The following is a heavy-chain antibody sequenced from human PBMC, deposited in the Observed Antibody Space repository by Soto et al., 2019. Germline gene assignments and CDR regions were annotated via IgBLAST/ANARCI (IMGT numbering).Heavy chain of an antibody. J-gene: IGHJ4*02. CDR1: GSTFSIYA. CDR2: MSPNGNNQ. D-gene: IGHD3-22*01. CDR3: ATGANFYYDTSRY. Sequence: GGSLRLSCAAPGSTFSIYALHWVRQAPGKGLEWVAVMSPNGNNQYYADSVKGRFTISRDTSKSTLYLQMTSLRPDDTAVYYCATGANFYYDTSRYWGRGTLVTVSS. V-gene: IGHV3-30-3*01.